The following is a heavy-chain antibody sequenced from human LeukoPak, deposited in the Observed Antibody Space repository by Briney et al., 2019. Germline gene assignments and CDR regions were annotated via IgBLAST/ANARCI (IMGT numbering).Heavy chain of an antibody. Sequence: QTGGSLRLSCAASGFTFSSYAMHWVRQAPGKGLEWVALISYDGSINDYADSVKGRFTISRDNSKNTLYLQMNSLRAEDTAVYYCARETITMVRGVIGHKQNYYYYYMDVWGKGTTVTVSS. J-gene: IGHJ6*03. CDR1: GFTFSSYA. D-gene: IGHD3-10*01. V-gene: IGHV3-30*04. CDR3: ARETITMVRGVIGHKQNYYYYYMDV. CDR2: ISYDGSIN.